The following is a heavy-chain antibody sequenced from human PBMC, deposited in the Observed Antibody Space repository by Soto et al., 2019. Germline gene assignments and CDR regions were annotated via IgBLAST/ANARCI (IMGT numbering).Heavy chain of an antibody. CDR1: GGSISSSHW. D-gene: IGHD1-20*01. J-gene: IGHJ3*01. V-gene: IGHV4-4*02. Sequence: QVQLQESGPGLVKPSGTLSLTCAVSGGSISSSHWWPWVRQSPGKGLEYIGEISHSGTSNSNPSLKSRVTLSVDRSKNGCSLTLTSVTAADTAVYYCARVVLSITRGAFDAWGQGTPVSVSS. CDR3: ARVVLSITRGAFDA. CDR2: ISHSGTS.